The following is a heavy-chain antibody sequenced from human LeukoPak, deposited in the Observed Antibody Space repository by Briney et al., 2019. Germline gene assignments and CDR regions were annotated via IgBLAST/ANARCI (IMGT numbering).Heavy chain of an antibody. V-gene: IGHV1-18*01. CDR3: ARTAITTRSDYGGSSDY. Sequence: ASVKVSCKPSGYTFTSYGISWVRQAPGQGLEWMGWISAYNGNTNYAQKLQGRVTMTTDTSTSTAYMELRSLRCDDTAVYYCARTAITTRSDYGGSSDYWGQGTLVTVSS. J-gene: IGHJ4*02. CDR2: ISAYNGNT. D-gene: IGHD4-23*01. CDR1: GYTFTSYG.